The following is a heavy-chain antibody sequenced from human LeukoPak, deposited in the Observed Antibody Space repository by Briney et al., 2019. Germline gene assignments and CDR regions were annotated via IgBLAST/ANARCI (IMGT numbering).Heavy chain of an antibody. V-gene: IGHV4-39*01. D-gene: IGHD4/OR15-4a*01. CDR2: IYYTGRT. CDR3: ARRPGEYGGNDFDY. CDR1: GGSISSIRDY. Sequence: SETLPLTCTDSGGSISSIRDYWGWIRPPPRKGLEWIGSIYYTGRTHYNPSLKSRVTISVDTSKNQFSLKLSSVTAADTAVYYCARRPGEYGGNDFDYWGQGTLVTVSS. J-gene: IGHJ4*02.